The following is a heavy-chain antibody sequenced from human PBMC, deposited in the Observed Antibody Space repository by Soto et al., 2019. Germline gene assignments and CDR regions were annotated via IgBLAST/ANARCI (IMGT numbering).Heavy chain of an antibody. D-gene: IGHD2-15*01. CDR2: INSSGTT. CDR3: ARHPGYCIGDSCHGQYTMDV. CDR1: GXSISSNSYY. Sequence: XTLSLACTVSGXSISSNSYYWGWIRQPPGNGLEWIWNINSSGTTHYSPSLKSRVTISVDTSNKQFSLKLTSVTAADTPVHYCARHPGYCIGDSCHGQYTMDVWGQGATGTVSS. V-gene: IGHV4-39*01. J-gene: IGHJ6*02.